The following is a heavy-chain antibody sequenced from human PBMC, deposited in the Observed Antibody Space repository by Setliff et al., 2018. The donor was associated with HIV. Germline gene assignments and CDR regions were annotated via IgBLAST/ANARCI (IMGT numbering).Heavy chain of an antibody. V-gene: IGHV3-20*04. Sequence: GSLRPPCAASGFALVDFAMTWVRQRPGKGLEWVSYINWNGGRTDFADSVKGRFTISRDNVERYVFLEMNNLRPEDTALYYCARHWGRDLGHAFEGWGQGTMVTVSS. J-gene: IGHJ3*01. CDR3: ARHWGRDLGHAFEG. CDR2: INWNGGRT. D-gene: IGHD3-16*01. CDR1: GFALVDFA.